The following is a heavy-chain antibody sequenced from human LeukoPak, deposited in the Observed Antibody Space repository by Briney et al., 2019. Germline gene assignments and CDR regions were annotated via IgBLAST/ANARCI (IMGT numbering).Heavy chain of an antibody. CDR3: AKRVRGSGSYYYYYFDY. D-gene: IGHD3-10*01. Sequence: GGSLRLSCAASGFTFSSYAMSWVRQAPGKGLEWVSAISGSGGSTYYADSVNGRFTISRDNSKNTLYLQMNSLRAEDTAVYYCAKRVRGSGSYYYYYFDYWGQGTLVTVSS. J-gene: IGHJ4*02. CDR2: ISGSGGST. CDR1: GFTFSSYA. V-gene: IGHV3-23*01.